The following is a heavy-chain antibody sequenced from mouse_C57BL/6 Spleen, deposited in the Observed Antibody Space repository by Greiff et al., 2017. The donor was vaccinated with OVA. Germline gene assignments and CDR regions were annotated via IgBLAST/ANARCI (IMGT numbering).Heavy chain of an antibody. V-gene: IGHV2-5*01. CDR3: AKIYYGTALYYYAMDY. J-gene: IGHJ4*01. D-gene: IGHD2-1*01. Sequence: VKVVESGPGLVQPSQSLSITCTVSGFSLTSYGVHWVRQSPGKGLEWLGVIWRGGSTDYNAAFMSRLSITKDNSKSQVFFKMNSLQADDTAIYYCAKIYYGTALYYYAMDYWGQGTSVTVSS. CDR1: GFSLTSYG. CDR2: IWRGGST.